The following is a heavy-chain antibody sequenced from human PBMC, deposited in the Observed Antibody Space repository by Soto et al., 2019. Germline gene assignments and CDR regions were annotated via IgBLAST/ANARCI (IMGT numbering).Heavy chain of an antibody. J-gene: IGHJ4*02. CDR1: GDTFTCCS. D-gene: IGHD4-17*01. CDR3: ARAGDYDELSFDY. Sequence: ASLKVSCKASGDTFTCCSLHWLQQAPGQGLEWMGWISAYNGNTNYAKKLQGRVTMTTDTSTSTAYMELRSLRSDDTAVYYCARAGDYDELSFDYWGQGTLVTVSS. V-gene: IGHV1-18*04. CDR2: ISAYNGNT.